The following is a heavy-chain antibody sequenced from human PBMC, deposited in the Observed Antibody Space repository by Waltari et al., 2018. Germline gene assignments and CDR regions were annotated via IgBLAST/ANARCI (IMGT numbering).Heavy chain of an antibody. CDR3: ARESLTYFFDY. J-gene: IGHJ4*02. Sequence: EVQLVESGGGLVQPGGSLRLSCAASGFTFSSYAMHWVRQAPGKGLEYVSAISSNGGRTYYANAVKGRFTTSRDNSKNTLYLQMGSLRAEDMAVYYCARESLTYFFDYWGQGTLVTVSS. CDR1: GFTFSSYA. V-gene: IGHV3-64*01. CDR2: ISSNGGRT. D-gene: IGHD3-9*01.